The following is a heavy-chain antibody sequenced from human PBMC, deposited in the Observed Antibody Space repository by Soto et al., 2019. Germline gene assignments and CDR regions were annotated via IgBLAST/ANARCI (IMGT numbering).Heavy chain of an antibody. Sequence: ASVKVSCKASGYTFTIYGISCVRQAPGQGLEWMGWISTYNGNTNYARKFQGRVTMTTDTSTTTVYMELRSLRSDDTAVYYCARDLSSPLDWFDTWGQGTLVTVSS. CDR2: ISTYNGNT. V-gene: IGHV1-18*01. CDR1: GYTFTIYG. CDR3: ARDLSSPLDWFDT. J-gene: IGHJ5*02.